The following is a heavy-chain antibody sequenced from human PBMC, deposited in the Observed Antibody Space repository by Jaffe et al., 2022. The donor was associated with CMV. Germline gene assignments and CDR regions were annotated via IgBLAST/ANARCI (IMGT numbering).Heavy chain of an antibody. CDR2: ITSSGGST. V-gene: IGHV3-23*04. D-gene: IGHD1-26*01. CDR3: AKEVYSGSYYEDY. J-gene: IGHJ4*02. CDR1: GFTFSSYA. Sequence: EVQLVESGGDLVQPGGSLRLSCAASGFTFSSYAMSWVRQAPGKGLELVSTITSSGGSTYYADTVKGRFTISRDNSKDTLYLQINSLRAEDTAVYYCAKEVYSGSYYEDYWGQGTLVTVSS.